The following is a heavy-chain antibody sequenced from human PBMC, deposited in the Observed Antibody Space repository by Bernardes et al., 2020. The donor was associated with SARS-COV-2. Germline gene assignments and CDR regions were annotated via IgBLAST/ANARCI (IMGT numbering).Heavy chain of an antibody. CDR2: FSIGGNT. CDR3: AKEIRPNDY. CDR1: GFSFSNSA. Sequence: GGPLLLSCAASGFSFSNSALSWVRQVPGPGLAWVSSFSIGGNTYFADSVRGRFIISRDNSKNTPFLQMNSLRTEDTALYYCAKEIRPNDYWGKGTLVNVS. J-gene: IGHJ4*02. D-gene: IGHD3-3*02. V-gene: IGHV3-23*01.